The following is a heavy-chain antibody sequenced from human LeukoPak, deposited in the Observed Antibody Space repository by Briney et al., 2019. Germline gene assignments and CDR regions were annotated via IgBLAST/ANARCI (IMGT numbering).Heavy chain of an antibody. CDR2: INHSGST. Sequence: SETLSLTCAVYGGSFSGYYWSWIRQPPGKGLEWIGEINHSGSTNYNPSLKSRVTISVDTSKNQSSLKLSSVTAADTAVYYCARGYYYDSSGYYSFDYWGQGTLVTVSS. J-gene: IGHJ4*02. V-gene: IGHV4-34*01. D-gene: IGHD3-22*01. CDR3: ARGYYYDSSGYYSFDY. CDR1: GGSFSGYY.